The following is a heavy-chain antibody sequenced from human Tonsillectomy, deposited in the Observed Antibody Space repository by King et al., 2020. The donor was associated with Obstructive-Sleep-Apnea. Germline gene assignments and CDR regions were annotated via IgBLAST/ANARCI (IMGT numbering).Heavy chain of an antibody. CDR2: ISTYNGKT. CDR3: ARGHSGTIDY. J-gene: IGHJ4*02. CDR1: GYTFTSYG. D-gene: IGHD2-8*01. Sequence: QLVQSGAEVKKPGASVKVSCKASGYTFTSYGVSWVRQAPRQGLEWMAWISTYNGKTKYAQKFQGRVTMTTDTSTSTAYMELRSLRSDDTAVYYCARGHSGTIDYWGQGTLVSVSS. V-gene: IGHV1-18*01.